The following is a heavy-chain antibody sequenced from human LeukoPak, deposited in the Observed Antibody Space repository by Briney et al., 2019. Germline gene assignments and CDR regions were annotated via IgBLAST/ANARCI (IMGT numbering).Heavy chain of an antibody. Sequence: TSETLSLTCTVSNYSISSGYYWGWIRQPPGKGLEWIASVYHSGSTSYNPSLKSRLTISVHKSKNQFSLKLSSVTAADTAVYYCARHKYGSGSYLDYWGQGTLVTVSS. D-gene: IGHD3-10*01. V-gene: IGHV4-38-2*02. CDR2: VYHSGST. J-gene: IGHJ4*02. CDR3: ARHKYGSGSYLDY. CDR1: NYSISSGYY.